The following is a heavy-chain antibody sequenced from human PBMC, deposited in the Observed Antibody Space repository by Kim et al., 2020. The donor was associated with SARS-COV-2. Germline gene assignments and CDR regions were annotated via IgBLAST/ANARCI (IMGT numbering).Heavy chain of an antibody. CDR1: GFTFSSYG. V-gene: IGHV3-30*18. Sequence: GGSLRLSCAASGFTFSSYGMHWVRQAPGKGLEWVAVISYDGSNKYYADSVKGRFTISRDNSKNTLYLQMNSLRAEDTAVYYCAKLWFGETSLDVWGQGTT. CDR3: AKLWFGETSLDV. J-gene: IGHJ6*02. D-gene: IGHD3-10*01. CDR2: ISYDGSNK.